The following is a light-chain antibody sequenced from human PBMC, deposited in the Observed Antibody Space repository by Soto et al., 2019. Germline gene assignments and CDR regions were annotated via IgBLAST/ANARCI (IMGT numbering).Light chain of an antibody. CDR1: QSISSW. Sequence: DIQMTQSPSTLSASVGDRVTITCRARQSISSWLAWYQRKPGKAPKLLIYKASSLESGVPSRFSGSGSGTEFTLTISSLQPDDFATYYCQQYNIYYTFGQGTKLEIK. CDR3: QQYNIYYT. J-gene: IGKJ2*01. CDR2: KAS. V-gene: IGKV1-5*03.